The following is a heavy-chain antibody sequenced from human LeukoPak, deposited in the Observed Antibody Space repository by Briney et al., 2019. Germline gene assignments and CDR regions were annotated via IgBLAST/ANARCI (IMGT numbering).Heavy chain of an antibody. D-gene: IGHD3-16*01. J-gene: IGHJ4*02. V-gene: IGHV1-2*06. Sequence: ASVKASCKASGYTFSDYNLYWVRQAPGQGREWMGRINPGCGVTNSAQRFHGRVTMTRDTSLSTAYMELSRLTSDDTAVYYCARFDLVYRRNLVFGDYWGQGTLVTVSS. CDR1: GYTFSDYN. CDR3: ARFDLVYRRNLVFGDY. CDR2: INPGCGVT.